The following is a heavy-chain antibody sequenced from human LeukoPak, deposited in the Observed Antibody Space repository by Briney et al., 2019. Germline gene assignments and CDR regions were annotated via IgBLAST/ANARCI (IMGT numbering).Heavy chain of an antibody. CDR2: ISYRGST. Sequence: SETLSLTCTVSGDSFSSHYWTWIRQPPGKGLEWIGYISYRGSTNYNPSLKSRVTISIDTSKNQFSLKLSSVTAADTAVYYCARDLVTVTKGFDISGQGTMVSVSS. D-gene: IGHD4-17*01. CDR1: GDSFSSHY. J-gene: IGHJ3*02. CDR3: ARDLVTVTKGFDI. V-gene: IGHV4-59*11.